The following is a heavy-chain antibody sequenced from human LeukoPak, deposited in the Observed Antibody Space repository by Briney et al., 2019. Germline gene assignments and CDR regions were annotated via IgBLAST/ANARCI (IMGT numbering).Heavy chain of an antibody. CDR1: GGSISPYY. D-gene: IGHD6-19*01. CDR3: ARRHSSGWDFDY. CDR2: IYHSGST. V-gene: IGHV4-38-2*02. Sequence: SETLSLTCTVSGGSISPYYWGWIRQPPGKGLEWIGSIYHSGSTYYNPSLKSRVTISVDTSKNQFSLKLSSVTAADTAVYYCARRHSSGWDFDYWGQGTLVTVSS. J-gene: IGHJ4*02.